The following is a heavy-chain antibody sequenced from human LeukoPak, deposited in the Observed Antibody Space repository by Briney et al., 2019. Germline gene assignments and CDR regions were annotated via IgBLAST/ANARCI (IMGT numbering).Heavy chain of an antibody. CDR3: TTAGERPIRYFDC. V-gene: IGHV1-8*01. J-gene: IGHJ4*02. Sequence: ASVKVSCKASGYSFSSYDIHWVRQATGQGREWMGWMNPNSGNTDYAQKFQGRVTMTRNTSINTAYMEWSGRISEDTAVYFCTTAGERPIRYFDCWGQGTLVTVSS. CDR2: MNPNSGNT. D-gene: IGHD3-9*01. CDR1: GYSFSSYD.